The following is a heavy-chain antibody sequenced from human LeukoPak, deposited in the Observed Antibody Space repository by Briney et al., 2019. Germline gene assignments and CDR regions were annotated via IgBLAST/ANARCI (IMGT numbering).Heavy chain of an antibody. CDR1: GGSISSSNW. J-gene: IGHJ4*02. Sequence: SETLSLTCAVSGGSISSSNWWSWVRQPPGKGLEWIGEIYHSGSTNYNPSLKSRVTISVDKSKNQFSLKLSSVTAADTAVYYCAKGRQWLVQGSLGYWGQGTLVTVSS. CDR2: IYHSGST. CDR3: AKGRQWLVQGSLGY. V-gene: IGHV4-4*02. D-gene: IGHD6-19*01.